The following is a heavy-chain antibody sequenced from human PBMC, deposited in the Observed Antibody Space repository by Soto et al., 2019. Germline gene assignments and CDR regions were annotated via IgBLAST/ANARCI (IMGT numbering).Heavy chain of an antibody. D-gene: IGHD3-3*01. Sequence: APLKVYCKASGYTYTRYYMHWVLQEPVQVLEWMGIINPSGGSTSYAQKFQGRVTMTRDTSTSTVYMELSSLRSEDTAVYYCARDYDFWSGYYDPTHYGMDVWGQGTTVTGSS. V-gene: IGHV1-46*01. CDR3: ARDYDFWSGYYDPTHYGMDV. CDR1: GYTYTRYY. J-gene: IGHJ6*02. CDR2: INPSGGST.